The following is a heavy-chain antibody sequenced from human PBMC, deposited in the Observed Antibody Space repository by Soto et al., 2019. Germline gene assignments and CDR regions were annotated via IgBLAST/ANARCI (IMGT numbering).Heavy chain of an antibody. CDR2: IYYSGST. Sequence: SETLSLTCTVSGGSISSYYWSWIRQPPGKGLEWIGYIYYSGSTNYNPSLKSRVTISVDTSKNQFSLKLSSVTAADTAVYYCARDDYGDYVFGYWGQGTLVTVSS. CDR1: GGSISSYY. J-gene: IGHJ4*02. D-gene: IGHD4-17*01. V-gene: IGHV4-59*01. CDR3: ARDDYGDYVFGY.